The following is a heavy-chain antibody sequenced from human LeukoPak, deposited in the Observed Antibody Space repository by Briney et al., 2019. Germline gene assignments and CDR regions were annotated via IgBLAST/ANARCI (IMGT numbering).Heavy chain of an antibody. V-gene: IGHV5-10-1*01. Sequence: GESLKISCKGSGYSFTSYWTSWVRQMPGKGLEWMGRIDPSDSYTNYSPSFQGHVTISADKSISTAYLQWSSLKASDTAMYYCARHGVVYDSSGWWDYWGQGTLVTVSS. D-gene: IGHD3-22*01. CDR3: ARHGVVYDSSGWWDY. J-gene: IGHJ4*02. CDR2: IDPSDSYT. CDR1: GYSFTSYW.